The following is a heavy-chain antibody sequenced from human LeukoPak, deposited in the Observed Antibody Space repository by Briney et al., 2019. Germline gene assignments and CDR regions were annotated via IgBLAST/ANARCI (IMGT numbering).Heavy chain of an antibody. CDR2: INPNSGGT. D-gene: IGHD3-16*01. V-gene: IGHV1-2*02. CDR3: ARGAIFGGENWFDP. Sequence: ASVKVSCKASGYTFIGYYMHWVRQAPGQGLEWMGWINPNSGGTNYAQKFQGRVTMTRDTSISTAYMELSRLRSDDTAVYYCARGAIFGGENWFDPWGQGTLVTVSP. J-gene: IGHJ5*02. CDR1: GYTFIGYY.